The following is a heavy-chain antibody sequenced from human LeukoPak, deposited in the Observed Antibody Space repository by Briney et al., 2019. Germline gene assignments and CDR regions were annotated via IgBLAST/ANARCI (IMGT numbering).Heavy chain of an antibody. V-gene: IGHV1-2*02. CDR1: GYTFTDYY. CDR3: ARTYSSSWSYCDS. CDR2: ISPNSGGT. D-gene: IGHD6-13*01. J-gene: IGHJ4*02. Sequence: ASVKISCKASGYTFTDYYIHWVRQAPGQGLEWMGWISPNSGGTNYAQKFQGRVTMTRDTSTSAVYMELSSLTSEDTAMYYCARTYSSSWSYCDSWGQGTLVTVSS.